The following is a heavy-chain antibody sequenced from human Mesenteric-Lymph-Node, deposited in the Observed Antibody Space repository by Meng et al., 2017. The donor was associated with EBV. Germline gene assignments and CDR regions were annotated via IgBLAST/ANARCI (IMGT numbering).Heavy chain of an antibody. CDR2: IIHGGSP. CDR1: GGSLSGAY. Sequence: QVQLQQWGAGLWKPSETLSLTCAFNGGSLSGAYWNWIRQPPGKGLEWIGEIIHGGSPSYNPSLKSRVTISIDTSKNQLSLMLSSVTAADTAVYYCARRPTGIDYWGQGTLVTVSS. D-gene: IGHD2-8*02. J-gene: IGHJ4*02. V-gene: IGHV4-34*12. CDR3: ARRPTGIDY.